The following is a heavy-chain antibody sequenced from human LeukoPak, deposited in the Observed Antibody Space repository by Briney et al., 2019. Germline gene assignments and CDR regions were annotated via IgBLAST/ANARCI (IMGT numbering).Heavy chain of an antibody. J-gene: IGHJ6*02. V-gene: IGHV1-2*02. D-gene: IGHD6-13*01. Sequence: GASVKGSCKASGYTFTGYYMHWVRQAPGQGLEWMGWINPNSGGTNYAQKFQGRVTMTRDTSISTAYMELSRLRSDDTAVYYCARCRIAAPQYGMDVWGQGTTVTVSS. CDR2: INPNSGGT. CDR1: GYTFTGYY. CDR3: ARCRIAAPQYGMDV.